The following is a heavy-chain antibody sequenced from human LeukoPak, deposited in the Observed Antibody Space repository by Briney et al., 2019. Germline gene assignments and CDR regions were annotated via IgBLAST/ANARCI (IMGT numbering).Heavy chain of an antibody. Sequence: SETLSLTCAVYGGSFSGYYWSWIRQPPGKGLEWIGEINHSGSTNYNPSLKSRVTISVDTSKNQFSLKLSSVTAADTAVYYCARWDYYCSSTSCSYLFDYWGQGTLVTVSS. V-gene: IGHV4-34*01. CDR1: GGSFSGYY. J-gene: IGHJ4*02. D-gene: IGHD2-2*01. CDR2: INHSGST. CDR3: ARWDYYCSSTSCSYLFDY.